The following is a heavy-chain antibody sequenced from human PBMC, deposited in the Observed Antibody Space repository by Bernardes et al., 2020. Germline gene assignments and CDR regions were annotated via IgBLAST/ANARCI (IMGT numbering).Heavy chain of an antibody. CDR2: IYSGGST. Sequence: GGSLRLSCAASGFTVSSNYMSWVRQAPGKGLEWVSVIYSGGSTYYADSVKGRFTISRDNSKNTLYLQMNSLRAEDTAVYYCAREQSYDIEVEDGYYYYYYMDVWGKGTTVTVSS. CDR3: AREQSYDIEVEDGYYYYYYMDV. J-gene: IGHJ6*03. D-gene: IGHD5-18*01. V-gene: IGHV3-53*01. CDR1: GFTVSSNY.